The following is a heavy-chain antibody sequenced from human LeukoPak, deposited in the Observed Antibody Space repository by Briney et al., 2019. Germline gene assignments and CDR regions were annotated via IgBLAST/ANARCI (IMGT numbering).Heavy chain of an antibody. V-gene: IGHV3-30*18. CDR1: GFTLSGYG. CDR2: TSYDGSNE. J-gene: IGHJ4*02. Sequence: GGSLRLSCATSGFTLSGYGMHWVRQTTGRGLEWVAATSYDGSNEYYADSVKGRFTVSRDNSRDTLYLQMNSLRPEDTAVYYCAKDHWTDSSGPHFDYWGQGTLVTVSS. D-gene: IGHD3-22*01. CDR3: AKDHWTDSSGPHFDY.